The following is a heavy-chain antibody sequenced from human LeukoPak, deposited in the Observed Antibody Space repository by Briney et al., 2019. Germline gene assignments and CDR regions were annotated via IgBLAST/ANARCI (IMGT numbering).Heavy chain of an antibody. CDR1: GGSISSYY. Sequence: SETLSLTFTVSGGSISSYYWSWIRQPPGKGLEWFGYIYYSGNTNYNPSLKSRVTISVDTSKNQFSLKLSSVTAADTAVYYCARVGLPYAFDIWGQGTMVTVSS. V-gene: IGHV4-59*01. D-gene: IGHD2-15*01. CDR2: IYYSGNT. J-gene: IGHJ3*02. CDR3: ARVGLPYAFDI.